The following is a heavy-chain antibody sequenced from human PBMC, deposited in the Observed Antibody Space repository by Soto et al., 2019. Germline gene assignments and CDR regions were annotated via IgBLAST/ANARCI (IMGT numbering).Heavy chain of an antibody. J-gene: IGHJ4*02. V-gene: IGHV1-58*01. CDR1: GFTFTSSA. Sequence: SVKVSCKASGFTFTSSAVQWVRQARGQRLEWIGWIVVGSGNTNYAQKFQERVTITRDMSTSTAYMELSSLRSEDTAVYYCAADYYDSSGYLWLKSDWGQGTLVTVSS. D-gene: IGHD3-22*01. CDR3: AADYYDSSGYLWLKSD. CDR2: IVVGSGNT.